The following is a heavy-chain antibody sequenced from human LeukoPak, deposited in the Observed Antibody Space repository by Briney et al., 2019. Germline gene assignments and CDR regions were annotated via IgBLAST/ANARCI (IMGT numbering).Heavy chain of an antibody. CDR3: ARDPTTVSTFFDY. J-gene: IGHJ4*02. CDR1: ASSINSYY. CDR2: IHISGNT. Sequence: SETLSLTRTVSASSINSYYWSWIRQPAGEGMEWIGRIHISGNTNYNPSLISRVSMSIDTSKNRFSLHLKSVTAADTAVYYCARDPTTVSTFFDYWGQGTLVAVSS. V-gene: IGHV4-4*07. D-gene: IGHD4-11*01.